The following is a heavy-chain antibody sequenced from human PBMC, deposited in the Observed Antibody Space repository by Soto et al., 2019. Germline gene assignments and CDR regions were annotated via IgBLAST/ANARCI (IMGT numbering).Heavy chain of an antibody. CDR2: INHSGST. CDR3: ASGFGTTEYYYGMEV. Sequence: PSETLSLTCAVYGGSFSGYYWSCIRQPPGKGLEWIGEINHSGSTNYSPSLKSRVTISVDTSKNQFPLKLSSVTAADTAVYYCASGFGTTEYYYGMEVWGQGTTVTVSS. D-gene: IGHD4-17*01. J-gene: IGHJ6*02. V-gene: IGHV4-34*01. CDR1: GGSFSGYY.